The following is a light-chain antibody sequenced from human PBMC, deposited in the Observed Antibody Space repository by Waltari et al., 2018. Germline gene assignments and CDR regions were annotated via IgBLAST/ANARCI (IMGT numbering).Light chain of an antibody. CDR1: QSVNRY. J-gene: IGKJ4*01. CDR3: QQHSNWPLT. V-gene: IGKV3-11*01. CDR2: DAS. Sequence: EIVLTQSPATLSFSPGERATLSCRASQSVNRYLVWYQQKPGQAPRLLIYDASNRATGIPARFSGSGSGTDFTLTISSLEPEDFALYYCQQHSNWPLTFGGGTKVEIK.